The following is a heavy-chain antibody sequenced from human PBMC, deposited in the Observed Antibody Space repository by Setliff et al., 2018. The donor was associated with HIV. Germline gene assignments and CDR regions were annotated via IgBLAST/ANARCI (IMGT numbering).Heavy chain of an antibody. Sequence: SETLSLTCTVTDDSLSRSDFYWAWIRQPPEKGLEWVASIYDTGDTHYNPSLKSRVTISRDMSKNQFSLKLGSVTAADTAVYYCARHVDGSGRVDYWGRGTLVTVSS. V-gene: IGHV4-39*01. CDR1: DDSLSRSDFY. J-gene: IGHJ4*02. D-gene: IGHD6-19*01. CDR3: ARHVDGSGRVDY. CDR2: IYDTGDT.